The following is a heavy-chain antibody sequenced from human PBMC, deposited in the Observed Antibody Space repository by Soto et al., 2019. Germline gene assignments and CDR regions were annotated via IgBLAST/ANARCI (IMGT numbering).Heavy chain of an antibody. CDR3: AREPGIAAAGLAYYYYGMDV. V-gene: IGHV3-33*01. CDR1: GFTFSSYG. CDR2: IWYDGSNK. J-gene: IGHJ6*02. Sequence: GGSLRLSCAASGFTFSSYGMHWVRQAPGKGLEWVAVIWYDGSNKYYADSVKGRFTISRDNSKNTLYLQMNSLRAEDTAVYYCAREPGIAAAGLAYYYYGMDVWGQGTTVTVSS. D-gene: IGHD6-13*01.